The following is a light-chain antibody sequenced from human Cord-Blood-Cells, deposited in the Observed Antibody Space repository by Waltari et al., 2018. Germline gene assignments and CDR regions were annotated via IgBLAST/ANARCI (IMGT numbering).Light chain of an antibody. Sequence: DIQMTQSPSTLSASVGHRVTITCRASQSISSWLAWYQQKPGKAPKLLIYDASSLESGVPSRFSGSGSGTEFTLTISSLQPDDFATYYCQQYNSPFTFGPGTKVDIK. CDR1: QSISSW. J-gene: IGKJ3*01. CDR3: QQYNSPFT. V-gene: IGKV1-5*01. CDR2: DAS.